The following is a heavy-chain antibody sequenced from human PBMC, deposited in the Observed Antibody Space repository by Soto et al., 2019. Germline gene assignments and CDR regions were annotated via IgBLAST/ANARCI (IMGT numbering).Heavy chain of an antibody. J-gene: IGHJ6*02. CDR3: ARYYDSSGYYPGNYYGMDV. D-gene: IGHD3-22*01. Sequence: ASVKVSCKASGYTFTIYGISWVRQAPGQGLEWMGWISAYNGNTNYAQKLQGRVTMTTDTSTSTAYMELRSLRSDDTAVYYCARYYDSSGYYPGNYYGMDVWGQGTTVTVSS. CDR2: ISAYNGNT. CDR1: GYTFTIYG. V-gene: IGHV1-18*01.